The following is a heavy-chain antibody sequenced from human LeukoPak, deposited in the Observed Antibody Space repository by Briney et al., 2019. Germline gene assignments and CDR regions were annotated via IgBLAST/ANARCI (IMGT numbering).Heavy chain of an antibody. Sequence: SETLSLTCTVSGGSISTYYWSWIRQPPGEGLEWIGYISNGRSTKYNPSLKSRVTISVDTSKNQFSLKLNSVTAADTAVYYCAGRARPYFDYWGQGTLVTVSS. CDR3: AGRARPYFDY. J-gene: IGHJ4*02. CDR2: ISNGRST. V-gene: IGHV4-4*08. CDR1: GGSISTYY.